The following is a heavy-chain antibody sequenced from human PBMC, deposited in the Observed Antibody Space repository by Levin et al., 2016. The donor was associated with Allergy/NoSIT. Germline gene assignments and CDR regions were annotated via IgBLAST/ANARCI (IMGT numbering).Heavy chain of an antibody. Sequence: WIRQPPGKGLEWVSAISGSGHTYYADSVKGRFTISSDISKNTVYLQMNSLRAEDTAVYYCAKDEGKYCGGDCFDWGRGTLVTVSS. CDR3: AKDEGKYCGGDCFD. CDR2: ISGSGHT. D-gene: IGHD2-21*01. J-gene: IGHJ4*02. V-gene: IGHV3-23*01.